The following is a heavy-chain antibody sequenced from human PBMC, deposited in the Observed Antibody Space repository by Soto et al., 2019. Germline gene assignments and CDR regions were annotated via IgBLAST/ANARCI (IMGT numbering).Heavy chain of an antibody. V-gene: IGHV3-48*03. J-gene: IGHJ6*02. CDR1: GFTFSSYE. D-gene: IGHD2-2*02. CDR3: ARGGARYCSSTSCYTIYYGMDG. CDR2: ISSSGSTI. Sequence: PGGSLRLSFAASGFTFSSYEMNWVRQAPGKGLEWVSYISSSGSTIYYADSVKGRFTISRDNAKNSLYLQMNSLRAEDTAVYYCARGGARYCSSTSCYTIYYGMDGWGQGTTVTVSS.